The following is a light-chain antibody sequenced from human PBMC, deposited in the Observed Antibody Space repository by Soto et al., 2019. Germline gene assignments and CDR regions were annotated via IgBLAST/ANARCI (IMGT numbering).Light chain of an antibody. CDR3: QSYDSSLSGLYV. V-gene: IGLV1-40*01. CDR1: SSNIGAGYD. Sequence: SVLTQPPSVSGAPGQRVTISCTGSSSNIGAGYDVHWYQQLPGTAPKLLIYGHSNRPSGVPDRFSGSKSGTSASLAITGLQAEDEADYYCQSYDSSLSGLYVFGTGTKVTVL. J-gene: IGLJ1*01. CDR2: GHS.